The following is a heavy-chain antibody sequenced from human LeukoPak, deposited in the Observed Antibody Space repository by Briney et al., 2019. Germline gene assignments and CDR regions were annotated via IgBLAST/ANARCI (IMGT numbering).Heavy chain of an antibody. Sequence: GGSLRLSCAASGFAFGNSAMGWVRQAPGKGLEWVSSIDSSGSYTPSADSVKGRFTISRDNSENTVYLQMNSLRAEDTAVYSCAKISTVTENFDHWGQGTLVTVSS. CDR3: AKISTVTENFDH. CDR2: IDSSGSYT. V-gene: IGHV3-23*01. D-gene: IGHD4-17*01. J-gene: IGHJ4*02. CDR1: GFAFGNSA.